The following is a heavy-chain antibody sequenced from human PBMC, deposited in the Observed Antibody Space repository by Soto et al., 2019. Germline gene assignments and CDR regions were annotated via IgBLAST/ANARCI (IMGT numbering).Heavy chain of an antibody. CDR1: GFTFSDYY. Sequence: GGSLRLSCAASGFTFSDYYMSWIRQAPGKGLEWVSYISSSGSTIYYADSVKGRFTISRDNAKNSLYLQMNSLRAEDTAVYYCARYDYYGSGSYYSEYFDYWGQGTLVTVSS. CDR2: ISSSGSTI. D-gene: IGHD3-10*01. J-gene: IGHJ4*02. CDR3: ARYDYYGSGSYYSEYFDY. V-gene: IGHV3-11*01.